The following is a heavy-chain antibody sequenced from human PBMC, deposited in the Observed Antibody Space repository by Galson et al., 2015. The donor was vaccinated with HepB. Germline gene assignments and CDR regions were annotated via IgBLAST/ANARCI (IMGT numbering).Heavy chain of an antibody. CDR2: ISAYNGNT. Sequence: SVKVSCKASGYTLTSYGISWVRQAPGQGLEWMRWISAYNGNTNYAQKLQGRVTMTTDTSTSTAYMELRSLRSDDTAVYYCARALYYDFWSGTGAPDYWGQGTLVTVSS. J-gene: IGHJ4*02. V-gene: IGHV1-18*01. CDR3: ARALYYDFWSGTGAPDY. D-gene: IGHD3-3*01. CDR1: GYTLTSYG.